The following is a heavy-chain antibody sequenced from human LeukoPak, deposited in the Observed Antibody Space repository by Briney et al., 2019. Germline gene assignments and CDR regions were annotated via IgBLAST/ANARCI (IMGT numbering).Heavy chain of an antibody. J-gene: IGHJ6*03. CDR1: GYTFTSYD. CDR3: ARSKPIMSYMDV. CDR2: MNPNSGNT. Sequence: ASVTVSCKASGYTFTSYDINWVRQATGQGLEWMGWMNPNSGNTGYAQKFQGRVTITRNTSISTAYMELSSLKSEDTAVYYCARSKPIMSYMDVWGKGTTVTVSS. V-gene: IGHV1-8*03.